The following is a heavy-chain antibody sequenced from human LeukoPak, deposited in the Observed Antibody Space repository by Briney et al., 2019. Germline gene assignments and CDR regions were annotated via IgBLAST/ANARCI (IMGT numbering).Heavy chain of an antibody. CDR3: ARGLQLWLGGDFDY. V-gene: IGHV3-48*01. CDR1: GFTFSSYA. Sequence: GGSLRLSCAASGFTFSSYAMNWVRQTPGKGLEWVSYISSSGTIYYVDSVKGRFTISRDNAKNSLYLQMNSLRAEDTAVYYCARGLQLWLGGDFDYWGQGTLVTVSS. J-gene: IGHJ4*02. D-gene: IGHD5-18*01. CDR2: ISSSGTI.